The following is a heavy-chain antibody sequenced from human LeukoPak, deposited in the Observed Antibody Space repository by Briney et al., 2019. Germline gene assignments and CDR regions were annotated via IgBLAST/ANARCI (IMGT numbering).Heavy chain of an antibody. CDR3: ARVRYSSGWYLNWFDP. CDR1: GGSISSGGYY. CDR2: IYYSGST. Sequence: SETLSLTCTVSGGSISSGGYYWSWIRQHPGKGLEWIGYIYYSGSTYYDPSLKSRVTISVDKSKNQFSLKLSSVTAADTAVYYCARVRYSSGWYLNWFDPWGQGTLVTVSS. V-gene: IGHV4-31*03. D-gene: IGHD6-19*01. J-gene: IGHJ5*02.